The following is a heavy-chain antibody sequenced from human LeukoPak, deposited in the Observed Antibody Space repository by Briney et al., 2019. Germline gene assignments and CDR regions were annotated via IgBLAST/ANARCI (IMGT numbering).Heavy chain of an antibody. Sequence: GSLRLSCSASGFTFSTYWMSWVRQAPGKGLEWVSVLYSGGNTYYADSVKGRFTISRDNSKNTLYLQMNSLRTEDTAVYYCARDRSDGFDYWGQGTLVTVSS. J-gene: IGHJ4*02. CDR2: LYSGGNT. CDR1: GFTFSTYW. V-gene: IGHV3-53*01. CDR3: ARDRSDGFDY.